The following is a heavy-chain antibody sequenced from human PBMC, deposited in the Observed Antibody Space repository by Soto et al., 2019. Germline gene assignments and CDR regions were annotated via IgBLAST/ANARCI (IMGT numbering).Heavy chain of an antibody. CDR2: LNIDGSDT. J-gene: IGHJ6*02. V-gene: IGHV3-74*01. D-gene: IGHD3-22*01. CDR1: GFTFSSYW. Sequence: GGSLRLSCAASGFTFSSYWMHWVRQAPEKGLMWVSSLNIDGSDTSYADFVKGRFNISRDNAKNKVNLQMNSLRAEDTAVYYCVRRRYYDSSSGTANYGMDVWGQGTTVTVSS. CDR3: VRRRYYDSSSGTANYGMDV.